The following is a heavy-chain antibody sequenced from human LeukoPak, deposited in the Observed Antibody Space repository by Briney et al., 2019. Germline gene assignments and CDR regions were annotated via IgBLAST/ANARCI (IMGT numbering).Heavy chain of an antibody. CDR1: GHTFTSYN. Sequence: ASVKVSCKASGHTFTSYNINWVRQATGQGLEWMGWMDPYSDTTGYAQRFQGRITVTRDTSISTAYMELSSLRSEDTAVYFCARGPGATVTTNAFDIWGQGTMVTVSS. CDR2: MDPYSDTT. V-gene: IGHV1-8*01. D-gene: IGHD4-17*01. CDR3: ARGPGATVTTNAFDI. J-gene: IGHJ3*02.